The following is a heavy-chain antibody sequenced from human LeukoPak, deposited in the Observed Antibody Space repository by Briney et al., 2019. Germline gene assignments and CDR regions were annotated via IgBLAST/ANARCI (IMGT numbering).Heavy chain of an antibody. CDR1: GYRFTFYW. CDR2: IYPGDSDT. Sequence: ESLKISCKASGYRFTFYWIGWVRQMPGKGLEWMGIIYPGDSDTRYSPSFQGQVTISADKSISTAYLQWSSLKASDTAMYYCARHYCSSTSCHVGGDYWGQGTLVTVSS. J-gene: IGHJ4*02. D-gene: IGHD2-2*01. CDR3: ARHYCSSTSCHVGGDY. V-gene: IGHV5-51*01.